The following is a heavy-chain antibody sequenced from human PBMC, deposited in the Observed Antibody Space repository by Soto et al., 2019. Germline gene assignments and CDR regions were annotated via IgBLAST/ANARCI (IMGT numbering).Heavy chain of an antibody. CDR2: IVVGSGNT. CDR1: GGTFSNYA. J-gene: IGHJ4*02. D-gene: IGHD6-19*01. V-gene: IGHV1-58*02. Sequence: SVKVSCKASGGTFSNYAISWVRQARGQRLEWIGWIVVGSGNTNYAQKFQERVTITRDMSTSTAYMELSSLRSEDTAVYYCAADPGYSSGDYWGQGTLVTVPQ. CDR3: AADPGYSSGDY.